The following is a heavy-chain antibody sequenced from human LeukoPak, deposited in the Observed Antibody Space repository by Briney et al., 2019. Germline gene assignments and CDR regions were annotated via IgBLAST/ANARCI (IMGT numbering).Heavy chain of an antibody. CDR3: ARDGSSGWYWVDY. V-gene: IGHV3-33*01. Sequence: GGSLRLSCAASGFTFSSYGMHWVRQAPGKGLEWVAVIWYDGSNKYYADSVKGRFIISRDDSKNTLYLQMNSLRAEDTAVYYCARDGSSGWYWVDYWGQGTLVTVSS. J-gene: IGHJ4*02. D-gene: IGHD6-19*01. CDR2: IWYDGSNK. CDR1: GFTFSSYG.